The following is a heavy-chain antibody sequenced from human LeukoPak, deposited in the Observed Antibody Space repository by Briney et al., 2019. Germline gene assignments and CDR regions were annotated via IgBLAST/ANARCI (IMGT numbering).Heavy chain of an antibody. Sequence: GGSLRLSCAASGFTFSSYAMHWVRQAPGKGLEYVSAISSNGGSTYYANSVKGRFTISRDNSKNTLYLQMGSLRAEDMAVYYCARTYSGSYYYYYYMDVWGKGTTVTVSS. CDR3: ARTYSGSYYYYYYMDV. CDR2: ISSNGGST. V-gene: IGHV3-64*01. J-gene: IGHJ6*03. D-gene: IGHD1-26*01. CDR1: GFTFSSYA.